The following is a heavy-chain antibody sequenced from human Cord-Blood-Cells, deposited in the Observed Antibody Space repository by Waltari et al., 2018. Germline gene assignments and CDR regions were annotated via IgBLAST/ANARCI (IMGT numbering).Heavy chain of an antibody. CDR3: ARAPRYSSGWYAFDI. Sequence: QVQLVQSGAEVKKPGASVKVSCTASGNTFPTYAMHWVAPAPGQRLEWMGWINAGNGNTKYSQKFQGRVTITRDTSASTAYMELSSLRSEDTAVYYCARAPRYSSGWYAFDIWGQGTMVTVSS. CDR2: INAGNGNT. V-gene: IGHV1-3*01. D-gene: IGHD6-19*01. CDR1: GNTFPTYA. J-gene: IGHJ3*02.